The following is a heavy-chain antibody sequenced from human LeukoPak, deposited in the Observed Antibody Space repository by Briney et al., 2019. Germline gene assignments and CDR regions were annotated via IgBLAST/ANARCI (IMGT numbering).Heavy chain of an antibody. Sequence: KPSETLSLTCAVYGGSFSGYYWSWIRQPPGKGLERIGEINHSGSTNYNPSLKSRVTISVDTSKNQFSLKLSSVTAADTAVYYCARKYYYGSGSDYWGQGTLVTVSS. CDR1: GGSFSGYY. J-gene: IGHJ4*02. CDR2: INHSGST. V-gene: IGHV4-34*01. CDR3: ARKYYYGSGSDY. D-gene: IGHD3-10*01.